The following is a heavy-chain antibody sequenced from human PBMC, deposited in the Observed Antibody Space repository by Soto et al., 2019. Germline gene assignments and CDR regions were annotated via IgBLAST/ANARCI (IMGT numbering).Heavy chain of an antibody. Sequence: QITLKESGPPLVKPTQTLTLTCTFSGFSFTTSGVGVGWIRQTPRQALEWLAITYGDDSKRYSPSLKSRLTITKDASKSQVVLTMTNMDPVDTATYYCAHRRGFGEFDPWGQGTLVTVSS. CDR1: GFSFTTSGVG. CDR2: TYGDDSK. J-gene: IGHJ5*02. CDR3: AHRRGFGEFDP. D-gene: IGHD3-10*01. V-gene: IGHV2-5*02.